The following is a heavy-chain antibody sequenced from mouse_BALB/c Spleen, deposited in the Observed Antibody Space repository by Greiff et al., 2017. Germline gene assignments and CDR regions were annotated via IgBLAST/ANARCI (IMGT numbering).Heavy chain of an antibody. J-gene: IGHJ3*01. V-gene: IGHV5-6*03. CDR1: GFTFSSYG. D-gene: IGHD2-4*01. Sequence: EVKLVESGGGLVKPGGSLKLSCAASGFTFSSYGMSWVRQTPDKRLEWVATISSGGSYTYYPDSVKGRFTISRDNAKNTLYLQMSSLKSEDTAMYYCARLGDYAWFAYWGQGTLVTVSA. CDR3: ARLGDYAWFAY. CDR2: ISSGGSYT.